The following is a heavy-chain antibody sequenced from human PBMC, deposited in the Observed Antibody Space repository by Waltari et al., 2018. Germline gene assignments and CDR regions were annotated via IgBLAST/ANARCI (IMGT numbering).Heavy chain of an antibody. Sequence: QLQLQVWGPRLARHSETLSLICAVSGQPITCNDPYWAWIRQSPGQGLEWIATVSYSGTTYISPSLKSRVSVSRDTSKNQVSLILGSVTAADMAVYYCATYIGASVGTAAFDVWGQGTMVTVSS. CDR3: ATYIGASVGTAAFDV. J-gene: IGHJ3*01. D-gene: IGHD5-12*01. CDR2: VSYSGTT. CDR1: GQPITCNDPY. V-gene: IGHV4-39*01.